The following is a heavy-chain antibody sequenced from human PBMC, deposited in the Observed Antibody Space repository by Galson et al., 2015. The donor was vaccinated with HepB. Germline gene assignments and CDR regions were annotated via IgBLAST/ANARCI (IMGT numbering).Heavy chain of an antibody. CDR3: ARDMSDDYTIWSGHFPRGNYCYGMDV. Sequence: SLRLSCAASGFTFFNYAMNWVRQAPGKGLEWVSYISSSGSTTYYADSVKGRFTTSRDNAKNSLYLEMNSLRAEDTALYYCARDMSDDYTIWSGHFPRGNYCYGMDVWGQGTSVTVSS. J-gene: IGHJ6*02. V-gene: IGHV3-48*03. CDR2: ISSSGSTT. D-gene: IGHD3-3*01. CDR1: GFTFFNYA.